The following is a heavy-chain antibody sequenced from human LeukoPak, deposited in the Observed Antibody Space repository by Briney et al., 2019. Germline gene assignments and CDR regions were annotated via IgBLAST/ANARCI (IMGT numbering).Heavy chain of an antibody. CDR2: INRDGSRT. Sequence: GGSLRLSCAASGFTFSSNWMHWVRQVPGKGLVWVSRINRDGSRTDYADSVRGRFTISRDNAKNTLYLQMNSLRAEDTAVYYCASEGGDYGDPWGQGTLVTVSS. V-gene: IGHV3-74*01. J-gene: IGHJ5*02. CDR1: GFTFSSNW. D-gene: IGHD4/OR15-4a*01. CDR3: ASEGGDYGDP.